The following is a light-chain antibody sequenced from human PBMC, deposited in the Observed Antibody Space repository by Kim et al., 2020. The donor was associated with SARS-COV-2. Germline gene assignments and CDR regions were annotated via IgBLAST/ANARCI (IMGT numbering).Light chain of an antibody. CDR2: SKN. V-gene: IGLV3-19*01. J-gene: IGLJ3*02. CDR3: NSRDSSGNHLV. CDR1: SLRSFY. Sequence: LGQTVRVACEGDSLRSFYASWYQQKPGQDPVLVIYSKNNRPSGIPDRFSGSRSGNTASLTITGAQAEDEADYYCNSRDSSGNHLVFGGGTQLTVL.